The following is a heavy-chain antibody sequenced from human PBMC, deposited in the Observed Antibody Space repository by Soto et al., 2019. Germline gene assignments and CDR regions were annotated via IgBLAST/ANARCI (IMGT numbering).Heavy chain of an antibody. J-gene: IGHJ4*01. CDR2: IYHGVTT. V-gene: IGHV4-38-2*01. Sequence: RQPPGKGPECIASIYHGVTTFYNPSLKSRITISVDTSNNQFSLKLTSVTAADTAVYYCARVHVMVVAGSTFDYWGYGTVVPVSS. CDR3: ARVHVMVVAGSTFDY. D-gene: IGHD6-19*01.